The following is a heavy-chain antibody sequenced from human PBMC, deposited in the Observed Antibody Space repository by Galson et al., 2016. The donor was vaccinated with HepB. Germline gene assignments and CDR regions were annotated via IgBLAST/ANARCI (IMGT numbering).Heavy chain of an antibody. CDR2: VDHSGAA. Sequence: SETLSLTCSVAGGSFTGYYWSWVRQSPGKGLEWIGEVDHSGAASYNPSLKTRVSISVDSSKNRFSLKVTSVTAADSGLYFCSRGGLNTWNGVYDIYVMDGWGRGIAVTVSS. V-gene: IGHV4-34*01. D-gene: IGHD5/OR15-5a*01. CDR3: SRGGLNTWNGVYDIYVMDG. J-gene: IGHJ6*01. CDR1: GGSFTGYY.